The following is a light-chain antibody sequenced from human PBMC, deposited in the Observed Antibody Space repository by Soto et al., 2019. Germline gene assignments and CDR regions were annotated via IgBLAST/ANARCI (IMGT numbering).Light chain of an antibody. J-gene: IGKJ5*01. Sequence: DIQMTQSPSSLSASVGDRVTITCRASQSISSYLNWYQQKPGKAPKLLIYAASSLQSGVPSRFSGSGSGTDFTLTISSLQPEDFVTYYCQQSYSTPITFGQGTRWRLN. CDR3: QQSYSTPIT. CDR2: AAS. CDR1: QSISSY. V-gene: IGKV1-39*01.